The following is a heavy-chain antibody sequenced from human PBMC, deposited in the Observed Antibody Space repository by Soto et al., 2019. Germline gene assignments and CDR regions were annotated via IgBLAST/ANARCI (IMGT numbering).Heavy chain of an antibody. CDR1: GGSISSYY. Sequence: ETLSLTCTVSGGSISSYYGSWIRQPPGKGLEWIGYIYYSGSTNYNPSLKSRVTISVDTSKNQFSLKLSSVTAADTAVYYCARGLGVLMVYAIPAFDIWGQGTMVTVSS. V-gene: IGHV4-59*01. CDR3: ARGLGVLMVYAIPAFDI. D-gene: IGHD2-8*01. CDR2: IYYSGST. J-gene: IGHJ3*02.